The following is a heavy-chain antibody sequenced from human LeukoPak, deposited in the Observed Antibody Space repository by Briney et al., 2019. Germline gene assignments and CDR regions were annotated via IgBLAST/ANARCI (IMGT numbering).Heavy chain of an antibody. CDR1: GGSISGNY. D-gene: IGHD1-26*01. CDR2: IHSSGYT. V-gene: IGHV4-4*09. Sequence: SETLSLTCTVSGGSISGNYWSWIRQPPGQGLEWISYIHSSGYTNYNPYLQRRVTISVDTSKNQFSLKVASVTAADTAIYYCAQRQGPTSGSYDYFDPWGPGAPVTVSS. J-gene: IGHJ5*02. CDR3: AQRQGPTSGSYDYFDP.